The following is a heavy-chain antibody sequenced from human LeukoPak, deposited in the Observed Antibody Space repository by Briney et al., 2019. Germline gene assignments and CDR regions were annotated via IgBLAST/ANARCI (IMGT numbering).Heavy chain of an antibody. CDR1: GFTFSSYG. D-gene: IGHD4-17*01. J-gene: IGHJ4*02. V-gene: IGHV3-23*01. CDR3: ARGHDYGDYADFDY. CDR2: ISGSGGST. Sequence: GGSLRLSCAASGFTFSSYGMSWVRQAPGKGLEWVSAISGSGGSTYYADSVKGRFTISRDNSKNTLYLQMNSLRAEDTAVYYCARGHDYGDYADFDYWGQGTLVTVSS.